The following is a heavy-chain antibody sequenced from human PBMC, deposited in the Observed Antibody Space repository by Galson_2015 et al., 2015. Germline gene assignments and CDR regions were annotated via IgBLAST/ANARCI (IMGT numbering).Heavy chain of an antibody. D-gene: IGHD2/OR15-2a*01. V-gene: IGHV3-30*18. CDR1: GFTFSSYG. Sequence: SLRLSCAASGFTFSSYGMHWVRQAPGKGLEWVAVISYDGSNKYYADSVKGRFTISRDNSKNTLYLQMNSLRAEDTAVYYCAKAHKDYLRIFDPWGQGTLVTVSS. CDR3: AKAHKDYLRIFDP. CDR2: ISYDGSNK. J-gene: IGHJ5*02.